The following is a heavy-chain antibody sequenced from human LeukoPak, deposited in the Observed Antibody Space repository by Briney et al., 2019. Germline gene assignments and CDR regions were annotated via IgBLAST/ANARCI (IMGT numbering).Heavy chain of an antibody. V-gene: IGHV3-43*02. J-gene: IGHJ3*02. CDR3: AMPYLPYFDWSLGAFDI. CDR1: GYTFDDYA. D-gene: IGHD3-9*01. CDR2: ISGDGGST. Sequence: GGSLRLSCAASGYTFDDYAMHWVCQAPGKGLEWVSLISGDGGSTYYADSVKGRFTISRDNSKNSLYLQMNSLRTEDTALCYCAMPYLPYFDWSLGAFDIWGQGTMVTVSS.